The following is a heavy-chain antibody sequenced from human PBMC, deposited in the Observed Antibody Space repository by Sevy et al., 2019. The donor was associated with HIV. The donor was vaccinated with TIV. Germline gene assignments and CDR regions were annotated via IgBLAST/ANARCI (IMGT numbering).Heavy chain of an antibody. J-gene: IGHJ4*02. D-gene: IGHD3-10*01. CDR1: GSIVSRNY. CDR2: VYRSGRA. CDR3: AESSREVDYYDSGNSSPDN. V-gene: IGHV3-53*01. Sequence: GGSLRLSCASSGSIVSRNYITWVRLAPGKGLEWVSVVYRSGRAFYSDSVKGRFTTSRDNSQNTLFLHMTQLRVDDTAMYYCAESSREVDYYDSGNSSPDNWGQGTRVTVSS.